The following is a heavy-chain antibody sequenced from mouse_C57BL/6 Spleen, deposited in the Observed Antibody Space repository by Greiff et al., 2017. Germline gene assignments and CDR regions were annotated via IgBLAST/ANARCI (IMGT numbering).Heavy chain of an antibody. V-gene: IGHV1-43*01. J-gene: IGHJ2*01. CDR1: GYSFTGYY. D-gene: IGHD1-1*01. CDR3: ARGGGSSPTYYFDY. CDR2: INPSTGGT. Sequence: EVQLQQSGPELVKPGASVKISCKASGYSFTGYYMHWVKQSSEKSLEWIGEINPSTGGTSYNQKFKGKATLTVDKSSSTAYMQLKSLTSEDPAVYYCARGGGSSPTYYFDYWGQGTTLTVSS.